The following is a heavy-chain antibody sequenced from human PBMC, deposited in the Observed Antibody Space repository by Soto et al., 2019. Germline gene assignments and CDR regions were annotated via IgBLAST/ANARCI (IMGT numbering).Heavy chain of an antibody. CDR3: ARGVVNHAAAEANWLDP. Sequence: PSETLSLTCAVSGGSFSDYYWSWIRQSPGKGLEWIGEINHSGSTNYNPSLKSRVTMSVNEYKNKSSLKLSSVTAAYTYVYYCARGVVNHAAAEANWLDPGGQGTLVTVS. V-gene: IGHV4-34*01. D-gene: IGHD6-13*01. CDR1: GGSFSDYY. CDR2: INHSGST. J-gene: IGHJ5*02.